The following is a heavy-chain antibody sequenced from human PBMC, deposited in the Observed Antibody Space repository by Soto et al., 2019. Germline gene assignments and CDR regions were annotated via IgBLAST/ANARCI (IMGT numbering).Heavy chain of an antibody. Sequence: GGSLRLSCEAFGFIFSTYAMSWVRQAPGKGLEWVLTISVGGSNKYYADSVKGRFTISRDNSKNTVYLQMNSLRAEDTAVYYCAKPLLFYDPPFFDYWGQGTLVTVSS. J-gene: IGHJ4*02. D-gene: IGHD5-12*01. CDR1: GFIFSTYA. CDR2: ISVGGSNK. V-gene: IGHV3-23*01. CDR3: AKPLLFYDPPFFDY.